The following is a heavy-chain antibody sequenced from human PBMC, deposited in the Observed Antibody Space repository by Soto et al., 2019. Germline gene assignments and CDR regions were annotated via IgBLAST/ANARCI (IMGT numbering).Heavy chain of an antibody. CDR1: GFTFSNAW. D-gene: IGHD3-22*01. Sequence: GGSLRLSCAASGFTFSNAWMSWVRQAPGKGLEWVGRIKSKTDGGTTDYAAPVKGRFTISRDDSKNTLYLQMNSLKTEDTAVYYCTTGPPSARIVVVINPNDAFDIWGQGTMVTVSS. CDR3: TTGPPSARIVVVINPNDAFDI. V-gene: IGHV3-15*01. CDR2: IKSKTDGGTT. J-gene: IGHJ3*02.